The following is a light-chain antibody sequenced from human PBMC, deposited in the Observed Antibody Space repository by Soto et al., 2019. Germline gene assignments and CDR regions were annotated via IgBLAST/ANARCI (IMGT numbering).Light chain of an antibody. V-gene: IGLV2-14*01. CDR1: SSDVGGYNY. CDR3: SSYTSSSTPI. CDR2: DVS. J-gene: IGLJ2*01. Sequence: QSALTQPASVSGSPGQSITISCTGTSSDVGGYNYVSWYQQHPGKAPKLMIYDVSNRPSGVSNRVSGSKSGNTASLTISGLQAEDEDDYYCSSYTSSSTPIFGGGTKVTVL.